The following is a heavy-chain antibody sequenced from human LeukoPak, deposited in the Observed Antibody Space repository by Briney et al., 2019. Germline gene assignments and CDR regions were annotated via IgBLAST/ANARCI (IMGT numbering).Heavy chain of an antibody. CDR2: IIPIFGTA. CDR3: ASGYSGSYSVTGFDP. J-gene: IGHJ5*02. CDR1: GGTFSIYA. Sequence: SVKVSCKASGGTFSIYAISWVRQAPGQGLEWMVGIIPIFGTAHYAQKFQGRVTITANESTSTAYMELSSLRSKDTAVYYCASGYSGSYSVTGFDPWGQGTLVTVSS. V-gene: IGHV1-69*13. D-gene: IGHD1-26*01.